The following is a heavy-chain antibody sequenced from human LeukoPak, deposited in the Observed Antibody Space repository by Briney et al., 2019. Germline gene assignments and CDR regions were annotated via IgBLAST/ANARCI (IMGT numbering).Heavy chain of an antibody. CDR3: ARGTGNIGTPPPYYMDV. CDR2: MIPIFGTA. J-gene: IGHJ6*03. D-gene: IGHD2/OR15-2a*01. Sequence: GASVKVSCKASGGTFSSCAISWVRQAPGQGLEWMGGMIPIFGTANYAQKFQGRVTITADESTSTAYMELRGLRSEDTAVYYCARGTGNIGTPPPYYMDVWGKGTTVTISS. V-gene: IGHV1-69*13. CDR1: GGTFSSCA.